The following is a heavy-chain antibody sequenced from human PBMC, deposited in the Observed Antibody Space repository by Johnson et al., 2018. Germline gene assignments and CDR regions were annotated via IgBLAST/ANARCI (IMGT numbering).Heavy chain of an antibody. CDR1: GFTFSSYA. J-gene: IGHJ3*02. CDR2: ISYDGSNQ. CDR3: AKRPDGSGYYYWAAFDI. V-gene: IGHV3-30-3*01. D-gene: IGHD3-22*01. Sequence: VQLVESGGGVVQPGRSLRLSCAASGFTFSSYAMHWVRQAPGKGLEGVAVISYDGSNQYYADSVKGRFTISRDNSKNTLYLQKNSLSAEDTALYYCAKRPDGSGYYYWAAFDIWGQGTMVTVSS.